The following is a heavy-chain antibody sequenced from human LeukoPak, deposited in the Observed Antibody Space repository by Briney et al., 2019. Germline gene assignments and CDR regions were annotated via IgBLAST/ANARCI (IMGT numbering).Heavy chain of an antibody. D-gene: IGHD2-15*01. CDR1: GFTFSNYG. CDR2: ISHDGSNN. J-gene: IGHJ4*02. CDR3: AKVRVGTAHFDY. Sequence: GRSLRLSCAASGFTFSNYGMHWVRQAPGKGLEWVVVISHDGSNNNYADSAKGRFTISRDNSKNTLYLQMNSLRPEDTAVYYCAKVRVGTAHFDYWGQGTLVTVSS. V-gene: IGHV3-30*18.